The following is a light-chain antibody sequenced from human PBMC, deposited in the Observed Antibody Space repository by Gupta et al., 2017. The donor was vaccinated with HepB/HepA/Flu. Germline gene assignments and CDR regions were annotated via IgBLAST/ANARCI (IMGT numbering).Light chain of an antibody. CDR3: QQYCSSPLT. CDR2: DAS. V-gene: IGKV3D-20*01. J-gene: IGKJ4*01. Sequence: EIVLTQSPATLSLSPGERATLSCGASESVRSRYLAWYQQKPGRAPRLLMYDASKRATGVPDRFSGSGSGTEFTLTISRLEPEDFAVYYCQQYCSSPLTFGGGTKVEIK. CDR1: ESVRSRY.